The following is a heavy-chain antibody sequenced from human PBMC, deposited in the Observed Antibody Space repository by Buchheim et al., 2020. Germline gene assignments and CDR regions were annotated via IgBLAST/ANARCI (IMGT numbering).Heavy chain of an antibody. CDR2: IYHSGST. J-gene: IGHJ4*02. CDR1: GGSISSGGYS. CDR3: ARSRDYYDSSGYLAALFDY. V-gene: IGHV4-30-2*01. D-gene: IGHD3-22*01. Sequence: QLQLQESGSGLVKPSQTLSLTCAVSGGSISSGGYSWSWIRQPPGKGLEWIGYIYHSGSTYYNQSLKSRVTISVDRSKNQFSLKLSSVTAADTAVYYCARSRDYYDSSGYLAALFDYWGQGTL.